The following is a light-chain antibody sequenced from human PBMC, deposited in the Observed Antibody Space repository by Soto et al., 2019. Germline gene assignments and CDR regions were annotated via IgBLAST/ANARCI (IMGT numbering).Light chain of an antibody. CDR1: QSIGTW. Sequence: DIPMTQSPSTLSASIGDRVTISCRASQSIGTWLAWYQQKPGKAPNLLIYDVSKLQRGVPSRFSGSGSGTEFTLTISSLQPDDFATYYCQQYDSYSLTIGGGTKVEI. CDR3: QQYDSYSLT. V-gene: IGKV1-5*01. CDR2: DVS. J-gene: IGKJ4*01.